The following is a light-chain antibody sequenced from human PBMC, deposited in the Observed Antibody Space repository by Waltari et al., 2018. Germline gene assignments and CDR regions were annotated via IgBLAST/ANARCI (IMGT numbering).Light chain of an antibody. CDR2: AAS. CDR1: QSVSTW. Sequence: DVQMTQSPSTLSASIGYILTITCRASQSVSTWLAWYQQKPGKAPKRLMYAASSLESGVPSRFSGSGSGTEYTLTINSLQPDDFATYYCQQYNTYSGTFGEGTKVEIK. CDR3: QQYNTYSGT. V-gene: IGKV1-5*03. J-gene: IGKJ4*02.